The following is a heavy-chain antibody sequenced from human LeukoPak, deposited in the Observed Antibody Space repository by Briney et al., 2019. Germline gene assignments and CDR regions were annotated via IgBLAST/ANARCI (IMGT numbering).Heavy chain of an antibody. Sequence: ASVKVSCKASGYTFTSYAMHWVRQAPGQRLEWMGWINAGNGNTKCSQKFQGRVTITRDTSASTAYMELSSLRSEDTAVYYCARVLRRMGDAFDIWGQGTMVTVSS. D-gene: IGHD3-16*01. CDR3: ARVLRRMGDAFDI. J-gene: IGHJ3*02. CDR1: GYTFTSYA. CDR2: INAGNGNT. V-gene: IGHV1-3*01.